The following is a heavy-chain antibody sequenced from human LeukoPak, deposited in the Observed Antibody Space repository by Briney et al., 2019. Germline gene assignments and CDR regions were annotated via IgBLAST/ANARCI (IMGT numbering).Heavy chain of an antibody. V-gene: IGHV3-7*01. D-gene: IGHD2-15*01. Sequence: GGSLRLSCAASGFSFSDHWMSWVRQAPGKGLEWVASINLDGTDKYYVDAVKGRFTISRDNAKNSLFLEMNSLRATDTAVYYCVRNGGSLDYWGQGTLVTVSS. CDR1: GFSFSDHW. J-gene: IGHJ4*02. CDR2: INLDGTDK. CDR3: VRNGGSLDY.